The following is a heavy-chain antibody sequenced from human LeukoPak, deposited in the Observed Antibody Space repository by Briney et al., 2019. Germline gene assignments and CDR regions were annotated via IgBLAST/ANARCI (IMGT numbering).Heavy chain of an antibody. V-gene: IGHV3-11*04. CDR2: ISSSGSTI. CDR1: GFTFRDYY. J-gene: IGHJ4*02. Sequence: GGSLRLSCAASGFTFRDYYMSWIRQAPGKGLEGVSYISSSGSTIYYADSVKGRFTISRDNAKNSLYLQMNSLRAEDTAVYYCARDGEQWPTHYWGQGTLVTVSS. D-gene: IGHD6-19*01. CDR3: ARDGEQWPTHY.